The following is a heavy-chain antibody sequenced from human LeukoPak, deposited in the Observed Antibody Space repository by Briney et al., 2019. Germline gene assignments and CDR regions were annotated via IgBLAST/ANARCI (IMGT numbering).Heavy chain of an antibody. CDR1: GYSFTSYW. Sequence: GESLRISCQGSGYSFTSYWITWVRQMPGKGLEWMGMIVPTDSYTNYSPSFQGHVTISVDKSISTAYLQWSSLKASDTAMYFCASGSGTYSPDYWGQGTLVTVSS. CDR2: IVPTDSYT. D-gene: IGHD3-10*01. J-gene: IGHJ4*02. CDR3: ASGSGTYSPDY. V-gene: IGHV5-10-1*01.